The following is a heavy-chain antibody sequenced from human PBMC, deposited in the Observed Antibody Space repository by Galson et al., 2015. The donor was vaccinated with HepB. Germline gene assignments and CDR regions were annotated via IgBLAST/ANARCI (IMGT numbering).Heavy chain of an antibody. CDR1: QFTSSSYA. CDR3: AKAAGYYSYYGLDV. CDR2: ISSSGAVI. D-gene: IGHD6-13*01. J-gene: IGHJ6*02. V-gene: IGHV3-23*01. Sequence: SLRLSCAASQFTSSSYAMSWVRQAPGKGLEWVSVISSSGAVIYYADSVRGRFTISRDNSKNTLYLQMNSLRAEDTALYYCAKAAGYYSYYGLDVWGQGTTVTVSS.